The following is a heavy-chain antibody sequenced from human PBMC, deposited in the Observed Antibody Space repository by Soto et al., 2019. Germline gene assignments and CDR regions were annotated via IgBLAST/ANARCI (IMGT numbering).Heavy chain of an antibody. V-gene: IGHV4-31*03. Sequence: SENLYLTCSVSGGSIIDSGSFYWNWIRQQPGKGLEWIGYIYYSGSTYYNRSLKSRATISLDTSKNQFSLKLTSVTAADTAIYYCARGEVVAANWFDPWGQGTLVTVS. CDR1: GGSIIDSGSFY. D-gene: IGHD2-15*01. CDR2: IYYSGST. J-gene: IGHJ5*02. CDR3: ARGEVVAANWFDP.